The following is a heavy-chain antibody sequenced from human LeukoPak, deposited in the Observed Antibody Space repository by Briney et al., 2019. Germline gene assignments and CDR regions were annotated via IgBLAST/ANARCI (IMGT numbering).Heavy chain of an antibody. V-gene: IGHV3-30*02. D-gene: IGHD3-3*02. Sequence: AGGSLRLSCAASGFIFIGYGMHWVRQAPGKGPEWVAFVRPDGHNKYYADSVKGRFMISRDNSKNTVDLQMNSLRGDDTAMYYCAKEGAASWDVDVWGKGTTVTLSS. CDR2: VRPDGHNK. CDR1: GFIFIGYG. CDR3: AKEGAASWDVDV. J-gene: IGHJ6*04.